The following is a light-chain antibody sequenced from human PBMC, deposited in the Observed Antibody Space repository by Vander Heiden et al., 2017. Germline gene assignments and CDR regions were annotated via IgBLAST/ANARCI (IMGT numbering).Light chain of an antibody. J-gene: IGKJ1*01. CDR1: QSISSW. V-gene: IGKV1-5*03. Sequence: DIQMTQSPSTLSASVGDRVTITCRASQSISSWLAWYQQKPGKAPKLLIYKASNLERGVPSRFSGSGSGTEFTLTISSLQPDDFATYYCQQYNSYSATFGHGTKVEIK. CDR2: KAS. CDR3: QQYNSYSAT.